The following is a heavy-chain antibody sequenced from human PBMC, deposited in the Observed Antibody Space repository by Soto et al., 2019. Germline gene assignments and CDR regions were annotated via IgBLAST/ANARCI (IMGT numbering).Heavy chain of an antibody. CDR1: GYSFTSYW. CDR2: IYPSDSYT. CDR3: ARRIKPYGSGSYYNYYYYGMDV. Sequence: GGSLKISCKGSGYSFTSYWISWVRQMPGKGLEGMGRIYPSDSYTNYSPSFQGHVTISADKSISTAYLQWSSLRASDTAMYYCARRIKPYGSGSYYNYYYYGMDVWGQGTTVTVSS. V-gene: IGHV5-10-1*01. J-gene: IGHJ6*02. D-gene: IGHD3-10*01.